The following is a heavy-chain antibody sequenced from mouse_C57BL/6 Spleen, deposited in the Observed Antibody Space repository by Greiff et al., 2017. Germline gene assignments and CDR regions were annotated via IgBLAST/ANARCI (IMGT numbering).Heavy chain of an antibody. CDR1: GFNITDDY. Sequence: VQLQQSGAELVRPGASVKLSCTASGFNITDDYMHWVKQRPEQGLEWIGWIDPENGDTEYASKFQGKATLTADTSSNTAYLQLSSLTSEDTAGYNSTTWTLYDYDRAYWGQGTLVTVSA. CDR2: IDPENGDT. D-gene: IGHD2-4*01. V-gene: IGHV14-4*01. CDR3: TTWTLYDYDRAY. J-gene: IGHJ3*01.